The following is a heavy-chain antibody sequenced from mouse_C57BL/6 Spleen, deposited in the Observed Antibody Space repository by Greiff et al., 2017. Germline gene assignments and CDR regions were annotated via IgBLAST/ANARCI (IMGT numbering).Heavy chain of an antibody. V-gene: IGHV6-3*01. Sequence: DVHLVESGGGLVQPGGSMKLSCVASGFTFSNYWMNWVRQSPEKGLEWVAQIRLKSDNYATHYAESVKGRFTISRDDSKSSVYLQMNNLRAEDTGIYYCTGFITTVVPFAYWGQGTLVTVSA. CDR2: IRLKSDNYAT. D-gene: IGHD1-1*01. CDR3: TGFITTVVPFAY. CDR1: GFTFSNYW. J-gene: IGHJ3*01.